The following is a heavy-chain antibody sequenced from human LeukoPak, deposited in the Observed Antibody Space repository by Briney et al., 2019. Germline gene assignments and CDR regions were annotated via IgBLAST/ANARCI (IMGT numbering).Heavy chain of an antibody. D-gene: IGHD3-10*01. CDR2: INKDGSTI. CDR1: GYTFSGYW. Sequence: GGSLRLSCAASGYTFSGYWMHWVRQAPGKGLVWVSRINKDGSTITYTDSVKGRFTMSRDNAQNTLSLEMKSLRVEDTAVYYWGRGGTSGSGDYWGQGTLVTVSA. CDR3: GRGGTSGSGDY. J-gene: IGHJ4*02. V-gene: IGHV3-74*01.